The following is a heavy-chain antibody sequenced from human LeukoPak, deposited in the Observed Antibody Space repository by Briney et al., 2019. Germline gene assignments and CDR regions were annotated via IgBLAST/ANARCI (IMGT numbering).Heavy chain of an antibody. D-gene: IGHD4-17*01. V-gene: IGHV4-31*03. CDR2: IYYSGST. CDR3: ARDLAAVTTLFAFDI. Sequence: PSQTLSLTCTVSGGSISSGGYYWSWIRQHPGKGLEWIGYIYYSGSTYYNPSLKSRVTISVDTSKNQFSLKLSSVTAADTAVYCCARDLAAVTTLFAFDIWGQGTMVTVSS. J-gene: IGHJ3*02. CDR1: GGSISSGGYY.